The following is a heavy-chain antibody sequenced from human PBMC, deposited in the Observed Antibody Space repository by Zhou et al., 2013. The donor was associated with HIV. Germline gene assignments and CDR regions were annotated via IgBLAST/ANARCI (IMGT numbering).Heavy chain of an antibody. Sequence: QVQLVQSGAEVKKPGSSVKVSCKASGGTFSNYAITWVRQAPGQGLEWMGRIIPIFGTANYAQKFQGRVTITADESTSTAYMELSSLRSEDTAVYYCARDRDVVATQMGHYYYGMDVWGQGTTVTVSS. CDR1: GGTFSNYA. V-gene: IGHV1-69*13. CDR2: IIPIFGTA. CDR3: ARDRDVVATQMGHYYYGMDV. J-gene: IGHJ6*02. D-gene: IGHD5-12*01.